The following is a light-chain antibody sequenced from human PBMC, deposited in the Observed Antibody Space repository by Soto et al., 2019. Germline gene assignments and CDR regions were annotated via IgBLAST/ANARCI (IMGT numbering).Light chain of an antibody. Sequence: EIVLTQSPGTLSLSPVERATLSCRASQSVSSSYLAWFQQKPGQAPRVLIYGASSRATGIPDRFSGSGSGTDFTLTISRLEPEDFAVYYCQHYKTFGQGTKVDI. CDR1: QSVSSSY. CDR2: GAS. CDR3: QHYKT. J-gene: IGKJ1*01. V-gene: IGKV3-20*01.